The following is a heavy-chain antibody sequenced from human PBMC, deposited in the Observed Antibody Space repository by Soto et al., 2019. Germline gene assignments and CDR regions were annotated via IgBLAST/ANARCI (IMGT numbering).Heavy chain of an antibody. V-gene: IGHV3-48*02. CDR1: GFTFSSYS. Sequence: GGSLRLSCAASGFTFSSYSMNWVRQAPGKGLEWVSYISSSSSTIYYADSVKGRFTISRDNAKNSLYLQMNSLRDEDTAVYYCARVSSVPDFNYDSSGYYYRDLIWFDPWGQGTLVTVSS. D-gene: IGHD3-22*01. CDR3: ARVSSVPDFNYDSSGYYYRDLIWFDP. J-gene: IGHJ5*02. CDR2: ISSSSSTI.